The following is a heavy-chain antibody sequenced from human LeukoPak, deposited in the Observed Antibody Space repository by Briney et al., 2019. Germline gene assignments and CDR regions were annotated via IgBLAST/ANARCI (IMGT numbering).Heavy chain of an antibody. CDR1: GFTFTSYA. J-gene: IGHJ4*02. Sequence: GTSLTLSCVVSGFTFTSYAMNWVRQAPGQGQGRVSAITVCDGSSYYADSVLRRFTISRDNSQNTLYLQVNSLRAEDTAVYYCAKWGDYDILTGYYVPDYWGQGTLVTVSS. D-gene: IGHD3-9*01. V-gene: IGHV3-23*01. CDR3: AKWGDYDILTGYYVPDY. CDR2: ITVCDGSS.